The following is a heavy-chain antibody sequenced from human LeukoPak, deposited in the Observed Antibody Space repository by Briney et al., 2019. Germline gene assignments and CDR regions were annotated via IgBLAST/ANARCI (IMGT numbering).Heavy chain of an antibody. D-gene: IGHD1-20*01. CDR1: GDSISSYY. V-gene: IGHV4-59*01. Sequence: SETLSLTCTVSGDSISSYYWSWIRQSPGKGLEWIAYIYYSGSTNYNPSLKSRVTISVDTSKNQFSLKLSSVTAADTAVYYCARRSSGITGTGAFDIWGQGTMVTVS. CDR3: ARRSSGITGTGAFDI. J-gene: IGHJ3*02. CDR2: IYYSGST.